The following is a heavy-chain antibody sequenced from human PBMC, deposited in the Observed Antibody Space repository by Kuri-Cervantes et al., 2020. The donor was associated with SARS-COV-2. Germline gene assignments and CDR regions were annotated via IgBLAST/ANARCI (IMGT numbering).Heavy chain of an antibody. CDR1: GYAFSHYG. D-gene: IGHD3-3*01. CDR3: VRVSDMYYDFWSGIGDVGYYYYYMDV. J-gene: IGHJ6*03. Sequence: SVKVSCKASGYAFSHYGINWVRQAPGQGLEWMGGIIPIFGTANYAQKFQGRVTITTDESTSTAYMELSSLSSEDTAVYYCVRVSDMYYDFWSGIGDVGYYYYYMDVRGKGTTVTVSS. V-gene: IGHV1-69*05. CDR2: IIPIFGTA.